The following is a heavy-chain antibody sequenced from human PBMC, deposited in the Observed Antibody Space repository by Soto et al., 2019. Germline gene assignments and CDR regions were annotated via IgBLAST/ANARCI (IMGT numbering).Heavy chain of an antibody. D-gene: IGHD3-3*01. J-gene: IGHJ4*02. Sequence: QVQLVQSGAEVKKPGASVKVSCKASGYTFTSYGISWVRQAPGQGLEWMGWISAYNGNTNYAQKLQGRVTMTTDTSTSTAYMELRSLRSDDTAVYYCARDPRITIFGVVIIPFDYWGQGTLVTLSS. V-gene: IGHV1-18*01. CDR2: ISAYNGNT. CDR3: ARDPRITIFGVVIIPFDY. CDR1: GYTFTSYG.